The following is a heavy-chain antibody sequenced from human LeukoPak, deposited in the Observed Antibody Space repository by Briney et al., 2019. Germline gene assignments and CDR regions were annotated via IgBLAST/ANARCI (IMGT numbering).Heavy chain of an antibody. CDR2: IYYSGST. CDR3: ARIPTNAVPSAHNGFDI. Sequence: SETLSLTCTVSGGSIGSTNYYWGWIRQPPGEGLEWIANIYYSGSTYYNLSLKSRVTISVDTSKNQFSLRLNSVTAADTSIYYCARIPTNAVPSAHNGFDIWGQGTMLTVSS. V-gene: IGHV4-39*01. D-gene: IGHD6-19*01. J-gene: IGHJ3*02. CDR1: GGSIGSTNYY.